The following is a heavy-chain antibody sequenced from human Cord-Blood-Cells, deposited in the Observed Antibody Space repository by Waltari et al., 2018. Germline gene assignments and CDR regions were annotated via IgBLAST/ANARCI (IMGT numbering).Heavy chain of an antibody. CDR1: GFTFSSYS. V-gene: IGHV3-48*02. CDR2: ISSSSSTI. CDR3: ARVTAVADWFDP. Sequence: EVQLVESGGGLVQPGGSLRLSCAASGFTFSSYSLNWVRQAPGKGLELVSYISSSSSTIYYADSVKGRFTISRDNAKNSLYLQMNSLRDEDTAVYYCARVTAVADWFDPWGQGTLVTVSS. D-gene: IGHD6-19*01. J-gene: IGHJ5*02.